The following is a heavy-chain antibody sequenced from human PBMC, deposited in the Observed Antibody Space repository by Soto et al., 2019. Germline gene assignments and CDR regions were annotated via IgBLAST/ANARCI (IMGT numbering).Heavy chain of an antibody. CDR3: TLGSSSAETFEI. V-gene: IGHV1-69*02. D-gene: IGHD6-6*01. J-gene: IGHJ3*02. Sequence: QVQLVQSGAEVKKPGSSVKVSCKASGGTFSTYTIIWVRQAPGQGLEWMGRILPMLDITNSAQRFQGRVTITADQSTSTAYLELSSLRSDDTAVYYCTLGSSSAETFEIWGRGTMVTVSS. CDR1: GGTFSTYT. CDR2: ILPMLDIT.